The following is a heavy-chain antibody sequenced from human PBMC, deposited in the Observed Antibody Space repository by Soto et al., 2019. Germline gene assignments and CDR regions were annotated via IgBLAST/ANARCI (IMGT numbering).Heavy chain of an antibody. CDR2: IGTAGDT. J-gene: IGHJ6*03. Sequence: TGGSLRLSCAASGFTFSSYDMHWVRQATGKGLEWVSAIGTAGDTYYPGSVKGRFTISRENAKNSLYLQMNSLRAGDTAVYYCARSGVGGSYRDYYYYYMDVWGKGTTVTVSS. V-gene: IGHV3-13*01. D-gene: IGHD3-16*02. CDR3: ARSGVGGSYRDYYYYYMDV. CDR1: GFTFSSYD.